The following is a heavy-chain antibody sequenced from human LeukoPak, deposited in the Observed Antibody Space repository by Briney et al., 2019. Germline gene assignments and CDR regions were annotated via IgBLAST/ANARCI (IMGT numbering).Heavy chain of an antibody. D-gene: IGHD2-15*01. CDR3: ARDTQAARFDY. Sequence: GGSLRLSCAASGFTFSSHWMHWVRQAPGKGLVWVSRINSDGSATGYADSVKGRFTIPRDNAKNTVYLQMHSLRAEDTAVYYCARDTQAARFDYWGQGTLVAVAS. CDR1: GFTFSSHW. J-gene: IGHJ4*02. V-gene: IGHV3-74*01. CDR2: INSDGSAT.